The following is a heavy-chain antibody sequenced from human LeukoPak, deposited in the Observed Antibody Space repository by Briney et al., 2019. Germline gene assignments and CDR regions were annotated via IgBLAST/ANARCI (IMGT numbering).Heavy chain of an antibody. V-gene: IGHV3-15*01. D-gene: IGHD3-16*01. CDR2: IKSKTDGGTT. CDR1: GFTFSNAW. J-gene: IGHJ4*02. Sequence: GGSLRLSCAASGFTFSNAWMSWVRQAPGKGLEWVGRIKSKTDGGTTDYAAPVKGRFTISRDDSKNTLYLQMNSLKTEDTAVYYCTTNNVRTYYDYVWGSPSPLFDYWGQGTLVTVSP. CDR3: TTNNVRTYYDYVWGSPSPLFDY.